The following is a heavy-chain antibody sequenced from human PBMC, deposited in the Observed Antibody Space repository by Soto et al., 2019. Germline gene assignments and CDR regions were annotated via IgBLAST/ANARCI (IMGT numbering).Heavy chain of an antibody. J-gene: IGHJ4*02. D-gene: IGHD3-16*01. CDR2: IFHTGIT. CDR1: DGSFTDYW. CDR3: ARGRAYVWEIDC. Sequence: QVHLQQWGAGLLKPSETLSLTCAVNDGSFTDYWWSWIRQAPGKGPEWMAEIFHTGITTYSPSLRSRATISIDTSKNQFSLRLTSVTAADTAVYYCARGRAYVWEIDCWGQGALVTVSS. V-gene: IGHV4-34*01.